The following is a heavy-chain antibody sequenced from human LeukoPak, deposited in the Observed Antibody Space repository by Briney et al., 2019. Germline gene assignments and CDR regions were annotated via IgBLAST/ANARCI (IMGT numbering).Heavy chain of an antibody. J-gene: IGHJ6*03. D-gene: IGHD3-3*01. V-gene: IGHV4-39*07. CDR1: GGSITSGDFF. Sequence: SETLSLTCIVSGGSITSGDFFWNWIRQPPGKGLEWIGEINHSGSTNYNPSLKSRVTISVDTSKNQFSLKLSSVTAADTAVYYCARELKRKHLRFLEWLPGLGYMDVWGKGTTVTVSS. CDR2: INHSGST. CDR3: ARELKRKHLRFLEWLPGLGYMDV.